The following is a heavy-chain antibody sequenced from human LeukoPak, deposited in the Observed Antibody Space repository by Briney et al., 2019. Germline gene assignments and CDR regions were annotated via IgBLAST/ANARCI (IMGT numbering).Heavy chain of an antibody. D-gene: IGHD5-24*01. CDR2: FDPEDGET. J-gene: IGHJ4*02. CDR1: GYTLTELS. CDR3: ARARRGGRWLQLLRGDFDY. V-gene: IGHV1-24*01. Sequence: GASVKVSCKVSGYTLTELSMHWVRQAPGKGLEWMGGFDPEDGETIYAQKFQGRVTMTEDTSTDTAYMELSSLRSEDTAVYYCARARRGGRWLQLLRGDFDYWGQGTLVTVSS.